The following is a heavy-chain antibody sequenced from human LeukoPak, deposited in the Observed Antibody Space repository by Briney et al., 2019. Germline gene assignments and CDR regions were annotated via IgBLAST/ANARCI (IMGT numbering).Heavy chain of an antibody. V-gene: IGHV3-48*03. J-gene: IGHJ5*02. D-gene: IGHD6-13*01. Sequence: PGGSLRLSCAASGFTFSSYEMNWVRQAPGKGLEWVSYISSSGSTIYYADSVKGRFTISRDNAKNSLYLQMNSLRAEDTAVYYCARHGYTFNWFDPWGPGTLVTVSS. CDR2: ISSSGSTI. CDR1: GFTFSSYE. CDR3: ARHGYTFNWFDP.